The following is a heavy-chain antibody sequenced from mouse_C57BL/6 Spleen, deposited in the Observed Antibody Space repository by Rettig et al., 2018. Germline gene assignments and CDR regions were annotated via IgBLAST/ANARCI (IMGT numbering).Heavy chain of an antibody. J-gene: IGHJ2*01. D-gene: IGHD1-1*01. CDR3: ARGGHYYGSNYGFDH. CDR2: IEPEDGET. V-gene: IGHV14-2*01. Sequence: LEWIGRIEPEDGETKYVPKFQGKATITADTSSNTAYLQLSSLTSEDTAVYYCARGGHYYGSNYGFDHWGQGTTLTVSS.